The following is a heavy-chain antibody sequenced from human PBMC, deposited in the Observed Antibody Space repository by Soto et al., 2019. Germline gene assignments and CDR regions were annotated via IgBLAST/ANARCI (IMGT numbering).Heavy chain of an antibody. J-gene: IGHJ5*02. D-gene: IGHD2-21*02. Sequence: KTSETLSLTCTFSCDSIVGVGYWSWIRQFPGRGLEWIGCISSSGSTYYNPALNNRISLSLDTSQNQFSLKLLSVTAADTAIYYCARSGVTGIVIPSHWFDPWGQGTLVTVSS. CDR3: ARSGVTGIVIPSHWFDP. CDR1: CDSIVGVGY. V-gene: IGHV4-31*03. CDR2: ISSSGST.